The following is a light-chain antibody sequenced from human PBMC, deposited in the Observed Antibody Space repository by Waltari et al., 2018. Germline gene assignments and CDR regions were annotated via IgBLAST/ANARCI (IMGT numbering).Light chain of an antibody. CDR2: GNS. CDR1: SSNLGAGYD. V-gene: IGLV1-40*01. J-gene: IGLJ2*01. Sequence: QSGLTQPPSVSGAPGQRVTIPCTGSSSNLGAGYDVHWYQLLPGTAPKPLIYGNSNRPSGVPDRFSGSKSGTSASLAITGLQAEDEAGYYCQSYDSSLSGSVFGGGTKLTVL. CDR3: QSYDSSLSGSV.